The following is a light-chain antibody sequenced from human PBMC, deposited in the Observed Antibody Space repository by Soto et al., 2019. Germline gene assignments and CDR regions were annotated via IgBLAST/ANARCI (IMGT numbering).Light chain of an antibody. CDR1: QSICSRC. V-gene: IGKV3-20*01. J-gene: IGKJ1*01. CDR3: QHYGTTPWT. CDR2: SAS. Sequence: PGERVTLSCRASQSICSRCLAWYQQKPGQSPRLLIYSASSRATGIPDRFSGSGSGTDFTLTISRLEPEDFAVYYCQHYGTTPWTFGQGTKVGIK.